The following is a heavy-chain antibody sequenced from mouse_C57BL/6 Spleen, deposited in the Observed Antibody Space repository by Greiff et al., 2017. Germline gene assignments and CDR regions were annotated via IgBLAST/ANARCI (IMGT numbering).Heavy chain of an antibody. V-gene: IGHV5-6*01. CDR3: ARQETIVIRAMDY. D-gene: IGHD2-5*01. J-gene: IGHJ4*01. CDR2: ISSGGSYT. Sequence: EVKLMESGGDLVKPGGSLKLSCAASGFTFSSYGMSWVRQTPDKRLEWVATISSGGSYTYYPDSVKGRFTISRDNAKNTLYLQMSSLKSEDTAMYYCARQETIVIRAMDYWGQGTSVTVSS. CDR1: GFTFSSYG.